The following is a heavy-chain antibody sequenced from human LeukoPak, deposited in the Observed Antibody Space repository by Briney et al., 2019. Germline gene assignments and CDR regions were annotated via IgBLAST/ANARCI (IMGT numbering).Heavy chain of an antibody. CDR2: NPSGGAT. Sequence: ASVKVSCKASGYTFTTYYLHWVRQAPGQGLDRMGINPSGGATSYAQKFQGRVTLTRDTSTSTVYMELSSLKSEDTGVYYCARVRGGVRGVVWDLWGQGTLVTVSS. CDR1: GYTFTTYY. D-gene: IGHD3-10*01. V-gene: IGHV1-46*01. J-gene: IGHJ4*02. CDR3: ARVRGGVRGVVWDL.